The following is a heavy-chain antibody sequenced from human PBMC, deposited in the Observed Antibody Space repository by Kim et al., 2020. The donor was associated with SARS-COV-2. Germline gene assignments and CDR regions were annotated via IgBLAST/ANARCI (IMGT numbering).Heavy chain of an antibody. D-gene: IGHD3-10*01. CDR3: AASIIYGSGSLYDAFDI. J-gene: IGHJ3*02. Sequence: ASVKVSCKASGYTFTGYYMHWVRQAPGQGLEWMGRINPNSGGTNYAQKFQGRVTMTRDTSISTAYMELSRLRSDDTAVYYCAASIIYGSGSLYDAFDIWGQGTMVTVSS. CDR2: INPNSGGT. V-gene: IGHV1-2*06. CDR1: GYTFTGYY.